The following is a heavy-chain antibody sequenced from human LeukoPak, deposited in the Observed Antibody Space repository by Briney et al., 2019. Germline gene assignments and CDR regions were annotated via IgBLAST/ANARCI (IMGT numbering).Heavy chain of an antibody. J-gene: IGHJ4*02. CDR2: ISGSGGST. CDR3: ARDLYSSPFSSSWYTMDY. D-gene: IGHD6-13*01. V-gene: IGHV3-23*01. Sequence: GGSLRLSCAASGFTFSSYAMSWVRQAPGKGLEWVSAISGSGGSTYYADSVKGRFTISRDNSKNTLYLQMNSLRAEDTAVYYCARDLYSSPFSSSWYTMDYWGQGTLVTVSS. CDR1: GFTFSSYA.